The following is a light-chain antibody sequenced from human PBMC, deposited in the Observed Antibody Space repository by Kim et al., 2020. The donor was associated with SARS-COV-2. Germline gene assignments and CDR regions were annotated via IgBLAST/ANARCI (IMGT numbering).Light chain of an antibody. J-gene: IGLJ3*02. CDR3: QSYDNNLRGAV. CDR2: SNV. V-gene: IGLV1-40*01. CDR1: GSNVVAGYV. Sequence: QRVTISCYATGSNVVAGYVLHSYHQLPGAAPNVVIYSNVKRPSGVPDRFSGSQSGPSASLATTGLQPDDEGYYYCQSYDNNLRGAVFGGGTRLTVL.